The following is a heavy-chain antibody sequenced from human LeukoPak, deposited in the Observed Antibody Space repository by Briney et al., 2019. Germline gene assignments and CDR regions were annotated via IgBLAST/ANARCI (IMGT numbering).Heavy chain of an antibody. Sequence: SETLSLTCTVSGGSISSGDYYWSWIRQHPGKGLEWIGYIYYSGSTYYNPSLKSRVTISVDTSKNQFSLKLSSVTAADTAVYYCARDLYQPHSSYYYHGMDVWGQGTTVTVSS. CDR3: ARDLYQPHSSYYYHGMDV. CDR2: IYYSGST. V-gene: IGHV4-31*03. J-gene: IGHJ6*02. D-gene: IGHD2-2*01. CDR1: GGSISSGDYY.